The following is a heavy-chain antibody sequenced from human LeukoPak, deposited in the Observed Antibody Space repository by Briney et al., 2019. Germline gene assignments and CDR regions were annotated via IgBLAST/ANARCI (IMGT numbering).Heavy chain of an antibody. D-gene: IGHD3-22*01. CDR1: GFTFDDYA. J-gene: IGHJ3*02. CDR2: ISWDGGSS. Sequence: GGSLRLSCAASGFTFDDYAMHWVRQAPGKGLEWVSLISWDGGSSYYADSVKGRFTISRDNSKNTLYLQMNSLRAEDTAVYYCAKVGNYYDSSGYSPNAFDIWGQGTMVTVSS. CDR3: AKVGNYYDSSGYSPNAFDI. V-gene: IGHV3-43D*03.